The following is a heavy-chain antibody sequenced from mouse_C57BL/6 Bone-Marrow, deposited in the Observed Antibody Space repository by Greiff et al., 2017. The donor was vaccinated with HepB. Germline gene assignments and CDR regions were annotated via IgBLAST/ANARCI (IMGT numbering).Heavy chain of an antibody. CDR1: GYSITSGYY. Sequence: EVHLVESGPGLVKPSQSLSLTCSVTGYSITSGYYWNWIRQFPGNKLEWMGYISYDGSNNYNPSLKNRISITRDTSKNQFFLKLNSVTTEDTATYYCARDGYSRFAYWGQGTLVTVSA. CDR2: ISYDGSN. CDR3: ARDGYSRFAY. D-gene: IGHD2-3*01. J-gene: IGHJ3*01. V-gene: IGHV3-6*01.